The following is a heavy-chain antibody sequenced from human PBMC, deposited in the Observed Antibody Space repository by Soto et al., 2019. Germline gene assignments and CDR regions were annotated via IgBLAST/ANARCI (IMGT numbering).Heavy chain of an antibody. V-gene: IGHV3-23*01. CDR3: ANDSLAAGFDT. Sequence: PGWCLRITCAASVLTFSNYPMSWVLQAPGKGLEWVSLVSATAGTTYYTDSVKGRFTISRDNSRNTVYLQMNSLRADDTAVYYCANDSLAAGFDTWGQETLVPISS. D-gene: IGHD3-16*01. CDR1: VLTFSNYP. J-gene: IGHJ4*02. CDR2: VSATAGTT.